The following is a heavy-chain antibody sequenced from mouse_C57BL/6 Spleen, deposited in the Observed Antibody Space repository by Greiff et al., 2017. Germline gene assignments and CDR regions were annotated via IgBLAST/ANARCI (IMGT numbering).Heavy chain of an antibody. CDR1: GYAFTNYL. D-gene: IGHD2-1*01. CDR3: ARGGYGNLWYFDV. J-gene: IGHJ1*03. Sequence: QVQLKQSGAELVRPGTSVKVSCKASGYAFTNYLIEWVKQRPGQGLEWIGVINPGSGGTNYNGKFKGKATLTADKSSSTAYMQLSSLTSEDSAVYFCARGGYGNLWYFDVWGTGTTVTVSS. V-gene: IGHV1-54*01. CDR2: INPGSGGT.